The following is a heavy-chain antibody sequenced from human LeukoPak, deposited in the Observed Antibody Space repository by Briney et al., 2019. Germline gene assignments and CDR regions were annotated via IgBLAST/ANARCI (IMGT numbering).Heavy chain of an antibody. D-gene: IGHD3-3*01. J-gene: IGHJ4*02. CDR1: GFTFSSYS. CDR3: ASVDDFWSGPPPVDDY. CDR2: ISSSSSSYI. V-gene: IGHV3-21*01. Sequence: AGGSLRLSCAASGFTFSSYSMNWVRQAPGKGLEWVSSISSSSSSYIYYADSVKGRFTISRDNAKNSLYLQMNSLRAEDTAVYYCASVDDFWSGPPPVDDYWGQGTLVTVSS.